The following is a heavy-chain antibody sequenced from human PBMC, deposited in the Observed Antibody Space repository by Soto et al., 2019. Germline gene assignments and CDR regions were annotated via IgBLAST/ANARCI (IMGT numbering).Heavy chain of an antibody. CDR3: ARGTMIDRYYFDY. J-gene: IGHJ4*02. CDR2: INPNSGGT. CDR1: GYTFTGYY. Sequence: ASVKVSCKASGYTFTGYYMHWVRQAPGQGLEWMGWINPNSGGTNYAQKFQGWVTMTRDTSISTAYMELCRLRSDDTAVYYWARGTMIDRYYFDYWGQGTLVTVFS. V-gene: IGHV1-2*04. D-gene: IGHD3-22*01.